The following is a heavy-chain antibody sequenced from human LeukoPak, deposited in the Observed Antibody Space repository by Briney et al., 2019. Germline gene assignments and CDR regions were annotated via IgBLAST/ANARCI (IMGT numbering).Heavy chain of an antibody. CDR1: GFTFSSYG. CDR3: ARDGVYSLDY. CDR2: ISYDGSNK. D-gene: IGHD2-21*01. J-gene: IGHJ4*02. V-gene: IGHV3-30*03. Sequence: GRSLRLSCAASGFTFSSYGMHWVRQAPGKGLEWVAVISYDGSNKYYADSVKGRFTISRDNAKNTLYLQMNSLRAEDTAVYYCARDGVYSLDYWGQGTLVTVSS.